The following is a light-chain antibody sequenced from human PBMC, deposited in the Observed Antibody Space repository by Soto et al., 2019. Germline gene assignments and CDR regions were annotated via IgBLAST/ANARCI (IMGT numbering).Light chain of an antibody. V-gene: IGLV2-14*03. CDR2: DVS. CDR1: SSDVGDY. CDR3: RSYSSSTTYV. Sequence: QSALTQPASVSGSPGQSITISCTGTSSDVGDYVSWCQQQPGKAPKLMIYDVSSRPSGVSNRFSGSKSGNTASLTISALQAEDEADYSRRSYSSSTTYVFGTGTKLTVL. J-gene: IGLJ1*01.